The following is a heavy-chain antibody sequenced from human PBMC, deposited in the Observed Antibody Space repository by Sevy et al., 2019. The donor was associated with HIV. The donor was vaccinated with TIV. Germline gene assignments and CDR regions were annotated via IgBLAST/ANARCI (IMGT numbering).Heavy chain of an antibody. CDR1: GFTFSSYA. V-gene: IGHV3-23*01. D-gene: IGHD4-4*01. J-gene: IGHJ4*02. CDR3: AKDTGGTVTPFDY. Sequence: GGSLRLSCAASGFTFSSYAMSWVRQAPGKGLEWVSAISGSGGRTYYADSMKGRFTIYRDNCKNTLYLQMNSLRAEDTAVYYCAKDTGGTVTPFDYWGQGTLVTVSS. CDR2: ISGSGGRT.